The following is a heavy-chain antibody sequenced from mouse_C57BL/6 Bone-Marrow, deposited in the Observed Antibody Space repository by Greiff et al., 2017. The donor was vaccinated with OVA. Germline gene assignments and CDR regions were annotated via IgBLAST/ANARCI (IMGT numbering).Heavy chain of an antibody. V-gene: IGHV5-12*01. D-gene: IGHD4-1*02. CDR3: ARPTGTGAMDY. CDR2: ISNGGGST. Sequence: EVQLVESGGGLVQPGGSLKLSCAASGFTFSDYYMYWVRQTPEKRLEWVAYISNGGGSTFYPDTVKGRFTISRDNAKNTLYLQMRRLKSEDTAMYYCARPTGTGAMDYWGQGTSGTVSS. J-gene: IGHJ4*01. CDR1: GFTFSDYY.